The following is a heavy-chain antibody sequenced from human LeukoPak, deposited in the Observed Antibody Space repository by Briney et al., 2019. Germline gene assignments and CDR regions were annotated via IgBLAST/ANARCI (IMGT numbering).Heavy chain of an antibody. CDR1: GGSISSYY. J-gene: IGHJ4*02. D-gene: IGHD3-22*01. CDR2: IYYSGST. Sequence: SETLSLTCSVSGGSISSYYWSWIRQPPGKGLEWIGYIYYSGSTNYNPSLKSRVTISVDTSKNQFSLRLSSVTAADTAVYYCARDDSSGTDYWGQGTLVTVSS. CDR3: ARDDSSGTDY. V-gene: IGHV4-59*01.